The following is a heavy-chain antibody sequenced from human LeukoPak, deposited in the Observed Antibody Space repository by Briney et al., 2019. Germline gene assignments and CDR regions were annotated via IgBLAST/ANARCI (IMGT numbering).Heavy chain of an antibody. D-gene: IGHD1-26*01. Sequence: SETLSLTCTVSGDSISSYYWNWIRRPPGKGPEWIGCISDTGTTKYNPAFKSRVTVSVDPSKNQFSLKLTSVTGADTAVYYCATISGSYHPFDYWGQGTLVTVSS. CDR3: ATISGSYHPFDY. CDR2: ISDTGTT. J-gene: IGHJ4*02. CDR1: GDSISSYY. V-gene: IGHV4-59*08.